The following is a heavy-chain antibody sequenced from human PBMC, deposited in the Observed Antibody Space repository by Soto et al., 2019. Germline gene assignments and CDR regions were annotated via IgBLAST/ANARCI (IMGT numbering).Heavy chain of an antibody. D-gene: IGHD5-18*01. CDR2: IFPSGAT. CDR1: GAPISGGDYH. V-gene: IGHV4-30-4*01. Sequence: QVQLQESGPGLVKPSQTLSLMCTVSGAPISGGDYHWSWIRQPPGNGLEWIGYIFPSGATHYNSSLGSRITMSVETSKSHFSLKLTSVTAADTAVYFCARGSAAKRYFDLWGRGTLVTVSS. CDR3: ARGSAAKRYFDL. J-gene: IGHJ2*01.